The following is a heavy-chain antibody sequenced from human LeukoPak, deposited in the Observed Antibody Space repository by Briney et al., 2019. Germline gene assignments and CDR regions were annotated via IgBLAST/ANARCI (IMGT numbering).Heavy chain of an antibody. CDR2: ISGSGGST. CDR1: GFTFSSYA. J-gene: IGHJ6*03. CDR3: AKGGWPNYYYYMDV. Sequence: GGSLRLSCAASGFTFSSYAMSWVRQAPGKGLEWVSAISGSGGSTYYADSVKGRFTISRDNSKNTLYLQMNSLRAEDTAVYYCAKGGWPNYYYYMDVWGKGTTVTVSS. D-gene: IGHD2-15*01. V-gene: IGHV3-23*01.